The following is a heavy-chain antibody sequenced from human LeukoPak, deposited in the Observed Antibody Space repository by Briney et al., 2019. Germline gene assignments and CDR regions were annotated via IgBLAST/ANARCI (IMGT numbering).Heavy chain of an antibody. CDR2: IHPDGRIT. J-gene: IGHJ5*02. CDR1: GGSISSSSYYW. V-gene: IGHV3-74*03. Sequence: ETLSLTCTVSGGSISSSSYYWMHWVRQAPGTGLVWVSRIHPDGRITTYADSVKGRFTISRDNAKNTLYLQMNNLRAEDTAVYFCAPQQSYSPYNWFDPWGQGTLVTVSS. D-gene: IGHD5-12*01. CDR3: APQQSYSPYNWFDP.